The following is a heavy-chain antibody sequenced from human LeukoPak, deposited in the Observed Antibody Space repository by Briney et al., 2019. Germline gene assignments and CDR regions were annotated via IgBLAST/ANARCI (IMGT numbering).Heavy chain of an antibody. CDR2: INPNSGGT. Sequence: ASVKVSCKASGYTFTGYYMHWVRQAPGQGLEWMGWINPNSGGTNYAQKFQGRVTMTRDTSISTAYMELRRLRYDDTAVYYCARAVVVVPAAKPRPIYYMDVWGKGTTVTISS. CDR3: ARAVVVVPAAKPRPIYYMDV. J-gene: IGHJ6*03. V-gene: IGHV1-2*02. D-gene: IGHD2-2*02. CDR1: GYTFTGYY.